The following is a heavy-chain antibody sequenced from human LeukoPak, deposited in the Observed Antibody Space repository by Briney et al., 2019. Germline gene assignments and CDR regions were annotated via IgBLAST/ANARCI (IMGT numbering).Heavy chain of an antibody. D-gene: IGHD2-2*01. CDR3: ARGGCSSTSCYWFDP. V-gene: IGHV4-31*03. Sequence: PSQTLSLTCTVSGGSISSGGYYWRWIRQHPGKGLEWIGYIYYSGSTYYNPSLKSRITISVDTSKTQFSLKLSSVTAADTAVYYCARGGCSSTSCYWFDPWGQGTLVTVSS. CDR2: IYYSGST. J-gene: IGHJ5*02. CDR1: GGSISSGGYY.